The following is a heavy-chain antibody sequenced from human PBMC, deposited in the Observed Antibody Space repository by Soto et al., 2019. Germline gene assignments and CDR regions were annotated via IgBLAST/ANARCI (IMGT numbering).Heavy chain of an antibody. J-gene: IGHJ6*02. CDR2: ISSSSSYI. CDR3: ARGSHILTGYYGMDV. D-gene: IGHD3-9*01. V-gene: IGHV3-21*01. Sequence: GGSLRLSCAASGFTFSSYSMNWVRQAPGKGLEWVSSISSSSSYIYYADSVKGRFTISRDNAKNSLYLQMNSLRAEDTAVYYCARGSHILTGYYGMDVCGQGTTVTVSS. CDR1: GFTFSSYS.